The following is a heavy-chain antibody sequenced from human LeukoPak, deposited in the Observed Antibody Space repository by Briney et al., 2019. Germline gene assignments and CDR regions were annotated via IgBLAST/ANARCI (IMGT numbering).Heavy chain of an antibody. CDR3: ARVIVFMSTGPHLDY. V-gene: IGHV3-7*01. CDR2: INHNGNVN. J-gene: IGHJ4*02. Sequence: PGGSLRLSCAASGFTFSSYWMNWARQAPGKGLEWVASINHNGNVNYYVDSVKGRFTISRDNAKNSLYLQMNSLRAEDTAVYYCARVIVFMSTGPHLDYWGQGTLAIVSS. D-gene: IGHD3-16*01. CDR1: GFTFSSYW.